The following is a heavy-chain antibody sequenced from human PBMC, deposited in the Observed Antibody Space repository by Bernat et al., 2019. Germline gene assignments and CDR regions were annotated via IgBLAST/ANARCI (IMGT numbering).Heavy chain of an antibody. J-gene: IGHJ4*02. Sequence: QVQLVESGGGVVQPGRSLRLSCAASGFTFSSYAMHWVRQAPGKGLEWVAVISYDGSNKYYADSVKGRFTISRDNSKNTLYLQMNSLRAEETAVYYCARGVDDHYDSSGSVDYWGQGTLVTVSS. CDR2: ISYDGSNK. CDR3: ARGVDDHYDSSGSVDY. V-gene: IGHV3-30-3*01. D-gene: IGHD3-22*01. CDR1: GFTFSSYA.